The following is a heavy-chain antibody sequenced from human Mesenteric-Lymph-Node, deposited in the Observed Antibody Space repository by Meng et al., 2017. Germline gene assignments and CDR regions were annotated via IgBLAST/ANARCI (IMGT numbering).Heavy chain of an antibody. CDR2: MNPNSGNT. J-gene: IGHJ3*01. Sequence: ASVKVSCKASGYTFTSYDINWVRQATGQGLEWMGWMNPNSGNTGYAQKFQGRVTMTRDTSTSTVYMDLGSLRSEDTALYYCSSRRGYCSGGSCRLGVFDVWGQGTMVTVSS. CDR1: GYTFTSYD. V-gene: IGHV1-8*02. D-gene: IGHD2-15*01. CDR3: SSRRGYCSGGSCRLGVFDV.